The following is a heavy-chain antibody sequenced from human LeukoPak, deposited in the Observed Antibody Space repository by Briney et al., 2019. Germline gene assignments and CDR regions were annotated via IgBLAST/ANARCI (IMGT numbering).Heavy chain of an antibody. CDR2: IYYSGST. V-gene: IGHV4-39*01. CDR3: ARHEGGSGVVIMFDP. J-gene: IGHJ5*02. Sequence: PSETLSHTCTVSGGSISSSSYYWGWIRRPPGKGLEWIGSIYYSGSTYYNPSLKSRVTISVDTSRNQFSLKLSSVTATDTAVYYCARHEGGSGVVIMFDPWGQGTLVTVSS. D-gene: IGHD3-3*01. CDR1: GGSISSSSYY.